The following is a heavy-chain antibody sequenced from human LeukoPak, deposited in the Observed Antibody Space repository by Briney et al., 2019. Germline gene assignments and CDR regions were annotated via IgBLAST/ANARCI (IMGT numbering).Heavy chain of an antibody. CDR2: ISGSGGST. Sequence: PGGSLRLSCAASGFTFSSYAMSWVRQAPGKGLEWVSAISGSGGSTYYADSVKGRFTISRDNSKNTLYLQMNSLRAEDTAVYYCAKGYDSSGYPTHYFDYWGQGTLVTVSS. CDR3: AKGYDSSGYPTHYFDY. V-gene: IGHV3-23*01. D-gene: IGHD3-22*01. CDR1: GFTFSSYA. J-gene: IGHJ4*02.